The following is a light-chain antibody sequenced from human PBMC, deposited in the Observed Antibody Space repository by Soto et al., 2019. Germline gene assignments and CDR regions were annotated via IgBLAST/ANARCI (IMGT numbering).Light chain of an antibody. V-gene: IGLV2-14*01. Sequence: QSALTQPASVSGSPGQSITISCTGTSSDVGGYNYVSWYQQHPGKAPKLMIYEVSNRPSGVSNRFSGSKSDNTASLTISGLQAEDEADYYCSSSTSSSTWVFGGGTKVTVL. J-gene: IGLJ3*02. CDR2: EVS. CDR1: SSDVGGYNY. CDR3: SSSTSSSTWV.